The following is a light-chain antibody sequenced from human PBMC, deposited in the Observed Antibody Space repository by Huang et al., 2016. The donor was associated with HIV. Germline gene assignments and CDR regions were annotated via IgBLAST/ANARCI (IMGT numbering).Light chain of an antibody. V-gene: IGKV3-15*01. J-gene: IGKJ4*01. CDR3: QQYDIWPPLT. CDR2: GYS. CDR1: HSIGSK. Sequence: IMMTQSPTTLSVSPGDRATLSCRASHSIGSKLAWYQPKPGQPPRLLMYGYSARATGIPARFSGAGSGTEFTLTIRSVQSEDFALYYCQQYDIWPPLTFGGGTKVEIK.